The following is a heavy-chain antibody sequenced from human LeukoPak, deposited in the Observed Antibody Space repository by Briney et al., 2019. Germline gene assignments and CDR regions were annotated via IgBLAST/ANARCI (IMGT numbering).Heavy chain of an antibody. CDR3: ASAPLVGATTGWFDP. CDR2: ISNSGSTI. CDR1: GFTFSTYS. Sequence: GGSLRLSCAASGFTFSTYSMTWVRQAPGKGLEWVSYISNSGSTIYYADSVKGRFTISRDNAKNSLYLQMNSLRAEDTAVYYCASAPLVGATTGWFDPWGQGTLVTVSS. J-gene: IGHJ5*02. D-gene: IGHD1-26*01. V-gene: IGHV3-48*04.